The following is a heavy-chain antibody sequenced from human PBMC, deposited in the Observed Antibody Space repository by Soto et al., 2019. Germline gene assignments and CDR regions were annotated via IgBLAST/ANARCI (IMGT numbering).Heavy chain of an antibody. J-gene: IGHJ3*01. CDR2: INPGKETT. CDR3: ARDPEYGSGSVDV. V-gene: IGHV1-3*01. Sequence: QGQLVQSGAEVKKPGASVKVSCEASGYTFTSYAIHWVRQAPGRRLEWMGWINPGKETTRYSQRFQGRVTITSDTSANTVYMLLSSVTSEDTALYFCARDPEYGSGSVDVWGQGTMVIVSS. D-gene: IGHD3-10*01. CDR1: GYTFTSYA.